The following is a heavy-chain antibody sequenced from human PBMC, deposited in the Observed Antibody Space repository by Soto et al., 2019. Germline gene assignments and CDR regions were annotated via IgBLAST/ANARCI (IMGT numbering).Heavy chain of an antibody. J-gene: IGHJ6*02. V-gene: IGHV1-18*01. CDR3: ARDRVLRFLEWLLSSGMDV. D-gene: IGHD3-3*01. CDR1: GYTFTSYG. CDR2: ISAYNGNT. Sequence: GASVKVSCKASGYTFTSYGISWVRQAPGQGLEWMGWISAYNGNTNCAQKLQGRVTMTTDTSTSTAYMELRSLRSDDTAVYYCARDRVLRFLEWLLSSGMDVWRQGTTVTVSS.